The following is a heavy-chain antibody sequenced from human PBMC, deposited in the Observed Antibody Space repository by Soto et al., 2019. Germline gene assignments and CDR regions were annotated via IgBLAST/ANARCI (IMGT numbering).Heavy chain of an antibody. V-gene: IGHV1-69*02. CDR2: IIPILGIA. Sequence: QVQLVQSGAEVKKPGSSVKVSCMASGGTFSSYTISWVRQAPGQALEWMGRIIPILGIANYEQKFQGRVTITADKSTSTAYMELSSLRSEDTAVYYCARGDYGSGWGNLGIWGQGTMVTVSS. CDR1: GGTFSSYT. CDR3: ARGDYGSGWGNLGI. J-gene: IGHJ3*02. D-gene: IGHD3-10*01.